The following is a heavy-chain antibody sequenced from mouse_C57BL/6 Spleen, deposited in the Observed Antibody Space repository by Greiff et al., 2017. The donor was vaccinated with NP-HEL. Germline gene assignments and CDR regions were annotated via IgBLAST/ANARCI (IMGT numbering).Heavy chain of an antibody. Sequence: EVQVVESGGGLVKPGGSLKLSCAASGFTFSSYAMSWVRQTPEKRLEWVATISDGGSYTYYPDNVKGRFTISRDNAKNNLYLQMSHLKSEDTAMYYCARVETYGSSYYFDYWGQGTTLTVSS. V-gene: IGHV5-4*01. CDR1: GFTFSSYA. J-gene: IGHJ2*01. CDR3: ARVETYGSSYYFDY. D-gene: IGHD1-1*01. CDR2: ISDGGSYT.